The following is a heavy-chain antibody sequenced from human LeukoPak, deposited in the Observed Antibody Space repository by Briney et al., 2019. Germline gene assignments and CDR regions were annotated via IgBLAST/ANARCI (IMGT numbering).Heavy chain of an antibody. D-gene: IGHD7-27*01. Sequence: GSVKVSCKASGYTFTGYDINWVRHATGQGLEWMGWMSPNSGDTGYAQKFQGRVTMTRDTSISTAFMELTSLRSEDTAVYYCARGPPNWGFDFWGQGALVTVSS. CDR3: ARGPPNWGFDF. CDR2: MSPNSGDT. CDR1: GYTFTGYD. J-gene: IGHJ4*02. V-gene: IGHV1-8*01.